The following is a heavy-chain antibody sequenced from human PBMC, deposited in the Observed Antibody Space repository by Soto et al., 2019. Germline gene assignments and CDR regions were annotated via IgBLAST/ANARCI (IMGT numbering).Heavy chain of an antibody. CDR1: GFTYSDYY. CDR3: ARRGLRGAFDI. Sequence: QVQLVESGGGLVKPGGSLRLSCVASGFTYSDYYMAWIRQAPGKGLEWVSHIINSYSAIYYADSVRGRFTISRDNAKNSLYLQTNSLRAEDTAVYYCARRGLRGAFDIWGQGTMVTVSS. D-gene: IGHD4-17*01. J-gene: IGHJ3*02. V-gene: IGHV3-11*01. CDR2: IINSYSAI.